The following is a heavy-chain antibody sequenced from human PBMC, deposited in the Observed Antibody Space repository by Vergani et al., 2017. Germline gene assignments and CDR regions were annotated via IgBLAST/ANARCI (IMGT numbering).Heavy chain of an antibody. J-gene: IGHJ6*02. D-gene: IGHD5-18*01. CDR2: ISGSGGST. CDR3: AKDALQLRYYYYGMDV. CDR1: GFTFSSYA. V-gene: IGHV3-23*01. Sequence: EVQLLESGGGLVQPGGSLRLSCAASGFTFSSYAMSWVRQAPGKGLEWVSAISGSGGSTHYADSVKGRFTISRDNSKNTLYLQMNSLRAEDTAVYYCAKDALQLRYYYYGMDVWGQGTTVTVSS.